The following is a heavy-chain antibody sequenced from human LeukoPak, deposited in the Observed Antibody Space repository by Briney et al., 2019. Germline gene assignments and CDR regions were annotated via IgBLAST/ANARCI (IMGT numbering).Heavy chain of an antibody. V-gene: IGHV4-39*01. CDR2: IYLSGST. Sequence: SETLSLTRTVSGGSFNSSSFFWGWLRQPPGKGLEWIGSIYLSGSTLYNPSLKSRLIMSVDTSKNQFSLKLTSVTAADTAMYYCARQTVLPATHFDFWGQGTLVTVS. D-gene: IGHD2-15*01. J-gene: IGHJ4*02. CDR3: ARQTVLPATHFDF. CDR1: GGSFNSSSFF.